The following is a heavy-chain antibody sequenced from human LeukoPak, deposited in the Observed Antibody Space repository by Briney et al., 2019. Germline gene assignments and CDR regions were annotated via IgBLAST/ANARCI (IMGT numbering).Heavy chain of an antibody. CDR3: ARHVTPYYYDSTGFNWFDP. Sequence: SETLSLTCTVSGGSISSSSYYWGWIRQPPGKGLEWIGTIYYSGSTYYNPSLKSRVTISVDTSKNQFSLKLSSVTAADTAVYYCARHVTPYYYDSTGFNWFDPWGQGTLVTVSS. CDR2: IYYSGST. D-gene: IGHD3-22*01. CDR1: GGSISSSSYY. J-gene: IGHJ5*02. V-gene: IGHV4-39*01.